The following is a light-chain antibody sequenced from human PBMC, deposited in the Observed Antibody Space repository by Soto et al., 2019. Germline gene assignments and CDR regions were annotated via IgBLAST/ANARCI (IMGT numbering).Light chain of an antibody. CDR1: SSDVGSYNF. CDR3: SSYAGYNEWV. Sequence: QSALTQPPSASGSPGQSVTISCTGTSSDVGSYNFVSWYQQHPGKAPKLMIYAVSERPSGVPDRFSGSKSGNTASLTVSGLQAEDEADYYCSSYAGYNEWVFGGGTKVTVL. CDR2: AVS. V-gene: IGLV2-8*01. J-gene: IGLJ3*02.